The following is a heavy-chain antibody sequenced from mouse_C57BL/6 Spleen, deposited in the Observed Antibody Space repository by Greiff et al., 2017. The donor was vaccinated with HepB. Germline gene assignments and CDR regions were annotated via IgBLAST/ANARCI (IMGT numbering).Heavy chain of an antibody. CDR3: AGSYGNYDYYAMDY. Sequence: VQLQQPGAELVKPGASVKMSCKASGYTFTSYWMHWVKQRPGRGLEWIGRIDPNSGGTKYNEKFKSKATLTVDKPSSTAYMQLSSLTSEDSAVYYCAGSYGNYDYYAMDYWGQGTSVTVSS. V-gene: IGHV1-72*01. CDR1: GYTFTSYW. CDR2: IDPNSGGT. J-gene: IGHJ4*01. D-gene: IGHD2-1*01.